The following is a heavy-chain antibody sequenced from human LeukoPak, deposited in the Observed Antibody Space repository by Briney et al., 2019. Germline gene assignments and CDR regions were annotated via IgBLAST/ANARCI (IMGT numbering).Heavy chain of an antibody. CDR2: ISAYNGNT. CDR1: GYKLSSYG. J-gene: IGHJ4*02. Sequence: ASVKVSCKASGYKLSSYGISWVRQAPGQGLEWMGWISAYNGNTNYAQNFQGRVTMTTDTSTSTAYMELRGLRSDDTAVYYCARAGAYISGFDYWGQGALVTVSS. CDR3: ARAGAYISGFDY. V-gene: IGHV1-18*01. D-gene: IGHD5-18*01.